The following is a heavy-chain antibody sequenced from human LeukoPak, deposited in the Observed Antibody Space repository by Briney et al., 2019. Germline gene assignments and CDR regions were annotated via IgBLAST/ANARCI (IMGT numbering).Heavy chain of an antibody. CDR2: IYYSGST. Sequence: SETLSLTCTVSGGSLSSGDYYWSWIRHPPGKGLEWIGYIYYSGSTYYNPSLKSRVTITVDTSKNQFSLKLSSVVAADTAVYYCASLPSGYDPFRNWCDPWGQGNLVTVSS. CDR3: ASLPSGYDPFRNWCDP. D-gene: IGHD5-12*01. V-gene: IGHV4-30-4*01. J-gene: IGHJ5*02. CDR1: GGSLSSGDYY.